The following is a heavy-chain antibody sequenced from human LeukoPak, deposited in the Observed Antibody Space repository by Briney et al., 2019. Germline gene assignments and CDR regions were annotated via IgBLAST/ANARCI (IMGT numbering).Heavy chain of an antibody. CDR2: MNPNSGNT. CDR1: GYTFTSYD. J-gene: IGHJ4*02. CDR3: ARVEYSSGWYKDY. V-gene: IGHV1-8*01. Sequence: GASVKVSCMASGYTFTSYDINWVRQATGQGLEWMGWMNPNSGNTGYAQKFQGRVTMTRNTSISTAYMELSSLRSEDTAVYYCARVEYSSGWYKDYWGQGTLVTVSS. D-gene: IGHD6-19*01.